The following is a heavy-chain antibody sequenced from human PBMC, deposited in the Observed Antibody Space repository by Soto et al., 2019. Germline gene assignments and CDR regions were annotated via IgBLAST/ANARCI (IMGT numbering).Heavy chain of an antibody. CDR2: IWYDGSDA. CDR1: GFTFSSYG. V-gene: IGHV3-33*01. CDR3: ARPTGDYVAYLEY. J-gene: IGHJ4*02. Sequence: QVELVESGGGVVQPGRSLRLSCAASGFTFSSYGIHWVRQAPGKGLEWVAIIWYDGSDADYADSVKGRFTVSRDNSKNTAYLQMNSLGADDTAVYYCARPTGDYVAYLEYWGQGTLVAVSS. D-gene: IGHD4-17*01.